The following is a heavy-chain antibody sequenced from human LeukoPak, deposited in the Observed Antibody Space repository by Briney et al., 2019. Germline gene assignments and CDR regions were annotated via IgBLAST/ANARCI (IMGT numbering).Heavy chain of an antibody. J-gene: IGHJ4*02. Sequence: GGPLRLSCAASGFTFSNYGMHWVRQAPGKGLEWVALIWYDGSNKYYADSVKGRLTIFRDNSKNTLFLQMNSLRAEDTAVYYCAREGPRGNSQFDYWGQGTLVTVSS. CDR2: IWYDGSNK. D-gene: IGHD2/OR15-2a*01. V-gene: IGHV3-33*01. CDR1: GFTFSNYG. CDR3: AREGPRGNSQFDY.